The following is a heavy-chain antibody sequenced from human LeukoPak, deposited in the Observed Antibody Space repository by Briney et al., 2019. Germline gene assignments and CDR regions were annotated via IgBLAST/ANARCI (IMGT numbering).Heavy chain of an antibody. D-gene: IGHD2-15*01. CDR1: GFTFSSYG. CDR2: ISGSGGST. J-gene: IGHJ4*02. Sequence: GGSLRLSCAASGFTFSSYGMSWVRQAPGKGLEWVSAISGSGGSTYYADSVKGRFAISRDNSKNTLYLQMNSLRAEDTAVYYCAKAPHYCSGGSCYSDYWGQGTLVTVSS. V-gene: IGHV3-23*01. CDR3: AKAPHYCSGGSCYSDY.